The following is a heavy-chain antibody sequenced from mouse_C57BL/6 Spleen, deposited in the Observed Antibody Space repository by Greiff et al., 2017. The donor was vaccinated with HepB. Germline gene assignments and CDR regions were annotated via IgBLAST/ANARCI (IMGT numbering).Heavy chain of an antibody. CDR3: GREDSSGWGFGD. V-gene: IGHV1-49*01. CDR1: YFAFMACA. D-gene: IGHD3-2*02. J-gene: IGHJ3*02. CDR2: VTMCSDAT. Sequence: LMESGAELVRPGSSVKLSCKASYFAFMACAMHWVKQRPGHGLEWIGYVTMCSDATEYSENFKGKATLTANTSSSTAYMELSSLTSEDSAVYFGGREDSSGWGFGDWGTGTPVTVAA.